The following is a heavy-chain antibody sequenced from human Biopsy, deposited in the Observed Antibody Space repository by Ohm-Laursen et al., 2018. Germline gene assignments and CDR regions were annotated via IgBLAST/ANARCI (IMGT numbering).Heavy chain of an antibody. V-gene: IGHV3-33*01. CDR2: LWYDGTNK. CDR1: GFSFSSYG. J-gene: IGHJ4*02. Sequence: SLRLSCSASGFSFSSYGMHWVRQAPGKGLEWVAVLWYDGTNKYYADSVKGRFTISRDTSRNTLYMQMNSLRVEDTALYYCARDAEEFDSSGPRFDYWGQGILVTVSS. D-gene: IGHD3-22*01. CDR3: ARDAEEFDSSGPRFDY.